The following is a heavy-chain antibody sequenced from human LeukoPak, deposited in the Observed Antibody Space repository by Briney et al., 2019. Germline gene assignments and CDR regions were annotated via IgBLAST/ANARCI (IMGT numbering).Heavy chain of an antibody. J-gene: IGHJ3*02. CDR2: IYWDDDK. Sequence: VAGPTLLTLPPTLTLTCTSSGFAFSTLGVGVCCISQLLGKALEWLSLIYWDDDKRYSPSLKSRLTITKDPSKNHVFLTKTNKDPVDTGTYYCAHRTTVTQAFDIWGEGTMVTVSS. CDR1: GFAFSTLGVG. V-gene: IGHV2-5*02. CDR3: AHRTTVTQAFDI. D-gene: IGHD4-17*01.